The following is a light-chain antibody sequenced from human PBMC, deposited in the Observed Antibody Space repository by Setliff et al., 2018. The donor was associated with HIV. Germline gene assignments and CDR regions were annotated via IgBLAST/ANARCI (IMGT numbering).Light chain of an antibody. CDR3: ISYTVNNSPLYV. J-gene: IGLJ1*01. Sequence: QSVLAQPASVSGSPGQSITISCTGTSSDVGGYNYVSWYQQHPGKAPKLIIYEVRNRPSGVSSRFSGSKSGNTASLTISGLQAEDEADYYCISYTVNNSPLYVLGSGTKVTVL. CDR1: SSDVGGYNY. CDR2: EVR. V-gene: IGLV2-14*01.